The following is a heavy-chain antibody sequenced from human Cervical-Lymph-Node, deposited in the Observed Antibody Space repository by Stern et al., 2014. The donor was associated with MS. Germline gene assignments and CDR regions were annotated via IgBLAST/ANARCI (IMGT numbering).Heavy chain of an antibody. CDR3: ARTNPLRFGNFHGIDV. V-gene: IGHV1-18*01. CDR1: GYRFSSYG. J-gene: IGHJ6*02. Sequence: QVQLGQSGPEVKKPGASVTVSCKASGYRFSSYGINWVRQAPGQGLEWMGRISTYNGNTEYAQKIQGRVTMTTDTSTGTAYMELRSLRSDDTAVYYCARTNPLRFGNFHGIDVWGQGTTVIVSS. CDR2: ISTYNGNT. D-gene: IGHD3-3*01.